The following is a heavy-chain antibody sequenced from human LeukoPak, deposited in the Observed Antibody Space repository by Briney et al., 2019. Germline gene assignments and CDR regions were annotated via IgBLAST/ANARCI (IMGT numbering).Heavy chain of an antibody. CDR3: ARDSGSGYYEA. V-gene: IGHV4-4*07. J-gene: IGHJ5*02. CDR2: MHTSGST. CDR1: GGSFSGYY. Sequence: SETLSLTCAVYGGSFSGYYWSWIRQPAGKGLEWIGRMHTSGSTNYNPSLKSRLTMSVDTSKNQFSLKLRSVTAADTAVYYCARDSGSGYYEAWGQGTLVTVSS. D-gene: IGHD3-10*01.